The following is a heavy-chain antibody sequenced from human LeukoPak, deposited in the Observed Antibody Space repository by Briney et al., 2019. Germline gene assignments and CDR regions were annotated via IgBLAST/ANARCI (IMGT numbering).Heavy chain of an antibody. Sequence: PGGSLRLSCAASGFNVITNYMSWVRQAPGEGLEWVSVISRGADTYYADSVKGRFIIYRDSSTNTVYLQMDRLRAEDTAVYFCVKEAPGTTIYYWGQGTLVTVSS. CDR1: GFNVITNY. CDR2: ISRGADT. D-gene: IGHD4-11*01. J-gene: IGHJ4*02. CDR3: VKEAPGTTIYY. V-gene: IGHV3-66*01.